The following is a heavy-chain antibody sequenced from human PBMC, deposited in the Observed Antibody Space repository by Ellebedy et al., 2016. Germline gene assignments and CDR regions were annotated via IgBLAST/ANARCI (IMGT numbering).Heavy chain of an antibody. V-gene: IGHV4-59*08. CDR1: GGSISSYY. D-gene: IGHD5-18*01. CDR3: ARHTPAMAP. Sequence: SETLSLXXTVSGGSISSYYWSWIRQPPGKGLEWIGYIYYSGSTNYNPSLKSRVTISVDTSKNQFSLKLSSVTAADTAVYYCARHTPAMAPWGQGTLVTVSS. CDR2: IYYSGST. J-gene: IGHJ5*02.